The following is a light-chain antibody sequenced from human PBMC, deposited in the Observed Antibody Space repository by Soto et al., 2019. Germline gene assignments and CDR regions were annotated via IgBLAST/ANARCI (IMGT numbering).Light chain of an antibody. CDR3: SSFTRSSTYV. V-gene: IGLV2-14*01. J-gene: IGLJ1*01. Sequence: HSVLTQPASVSGSAGQSITISCTGTSSDVGAYNFVSWYQQYPGKAPKVMIYEVNNRPSGVSNRFSGSKSGNTASLTISGLQAEDEADYYCSSFTRSSTYVFGSGTKVTVL. CDR1: SSDVGAYNF. CDR2: EVN.